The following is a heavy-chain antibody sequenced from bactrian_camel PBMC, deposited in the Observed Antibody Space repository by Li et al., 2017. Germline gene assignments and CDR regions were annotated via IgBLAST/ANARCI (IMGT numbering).Heavy chain of an antibody. Sequence: PLVESGGGSVQAGGSLRLSCAFSGFTYRSNCMAWFRQGPGKEREGVAALFTNGGSAYYDDSVQGRFTISQDKVKNTLYLQMNSLTPEDTAMYYCAADWCWPDASAADLTNRGQGTQVTVS. V-gene: IGHV3S40*01. D-gene: IGHD7*01. CDR2: LFTNGGSA. J-gene: IGHJ4*01. CDR3: AADWCWPDASAADLTN. CDR1: GFTYRSNC.